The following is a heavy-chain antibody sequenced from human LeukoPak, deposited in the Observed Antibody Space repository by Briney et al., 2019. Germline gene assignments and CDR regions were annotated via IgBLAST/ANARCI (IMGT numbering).Heavy chain of an antibody. Sequence: GGSLRLSCAPSSFTLRKYEMACACQAPGKGPEWVSYISSSGNTIKYADSVKGRFTTSRDNAKNSLYLQMNSLRAEDTAVYYCGRESGLGVICPYFDYWGQGSLVTVSS. CDR2: ISSSGNTI. CDR1: SFTLRKYE. V-gene: IGHV3-48*03. D-gene: IGHD2-21*01. J-gene: IGHJ4*02. CDR3: GRESGLGVICPYFDY.